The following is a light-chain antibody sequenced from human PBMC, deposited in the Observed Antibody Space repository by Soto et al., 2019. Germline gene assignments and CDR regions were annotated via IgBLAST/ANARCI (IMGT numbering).Light chain of an antibody. CDR3: QQYGTSPLT. Sequence: PGESATLSCTASQSVRSNSLAWYQQKPGQAPRLLMFGASGRATGTPPRFSGRGSGTDFTLTISRLEPEDFAGYYCQQYGTSPLTFGGGTKVDI. CDR1: QSVRSNS. J-gene: IGKJ4*01. V-gene: IGKV3-20*01. CDR2: GAS.